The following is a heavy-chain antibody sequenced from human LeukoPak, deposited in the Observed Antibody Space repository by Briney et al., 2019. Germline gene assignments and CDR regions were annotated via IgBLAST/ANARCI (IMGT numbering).Heavy chain of an antibody. V-gene: IGHV4-61*01. CDR2: IYYSGST. Sequence: PSETLSLTCTVSGGSVSSGSYYWSWIRQPPGKGLEWIGYIYYSGSTNYNPSLKSRVTISVDTSENQFSLKLSSVTAADTAVYYCARVGSSSWGFDPWGQGTLVTVSS. CDR1: GGSVSSGSYY. J-gene: IGHJ5*02. D-gene: IGHD6-13*01. CDR3: ARVGSSSWGFDP.